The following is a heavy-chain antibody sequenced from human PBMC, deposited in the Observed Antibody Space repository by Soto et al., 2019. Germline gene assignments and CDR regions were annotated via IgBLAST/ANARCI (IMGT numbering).Heavy chain of an antibody. CDR3: ARPLTTGWQLLINVD. Sequence: GGSLRLSCTVSGFTFSRYYMNWVRQAPGKGLEWVATIKEDGSEKFYVDSVKGRFTISRDNAKNSLFLQMNSLRVEDTALYYCARPLTTGWQLLINVDWGQGTPVTVSS. CDR1: GFTFSRYY. V-gene: IGHV3-7*01. J-gene: IGHJ4*02. D-gene: IGHD1-1*01. CDR2: IKEDGSEK.